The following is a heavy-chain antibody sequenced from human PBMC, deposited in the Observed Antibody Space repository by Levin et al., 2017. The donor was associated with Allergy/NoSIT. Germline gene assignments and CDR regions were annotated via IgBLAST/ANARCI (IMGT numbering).Heavy chain of an antibody. CDR3: ARHSRGYTYRNSFDI. J-gene: IGHJ3*02. CDR1: EYSFISYW. V-gene: IGHV5-51*01. D-gene: IGHD5-18*01. Sequence: KVSCKGSEYSFISYWIGWVRQMPGKGLEWMGIIFPGDSDTRYSPSFQGQVTISADKSITTAYLQWSSLKASDTAMYYCARHSRGYTYRNSFDIWGQGTKVTVSS. CDR2: IFPGDSDT.